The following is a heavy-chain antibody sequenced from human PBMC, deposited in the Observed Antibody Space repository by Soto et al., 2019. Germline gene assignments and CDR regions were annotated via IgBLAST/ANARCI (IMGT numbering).Heavy chain of an antibody. CDR2: ISWNSGSI. J-gene: IGHJ4*02. D-gene: IGHD3-22*01. CDR3: AKDGDSSGYPDY. CDR1: GFTFDDYA. V-gene: IGHV3-9*01. Sequence: PGGSLRLSCAASGFTFDDYAMHWFRQAPGKGLEWVSGISWNSGSIGYADSVKGRFTISRDIAENSLYLQMNSLRAEDTALYYCAKDGDSSGYPDYWGQGTLVTVSS.